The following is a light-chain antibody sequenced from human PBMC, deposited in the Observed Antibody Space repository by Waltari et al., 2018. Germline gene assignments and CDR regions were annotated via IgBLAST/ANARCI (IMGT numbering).Light chain of an antibody. CDR2: GAS. V-gene: IGKV3-15*01. CDR3: QQYNNWPPA. J-gene: IGKJ4*01. Sequence: EIVTTQSPATLSVSPGERATLSCRASQSVSSNLAWYQQKPGQAPRLLIYGASTSATGIPARFSGSGSGTEFTLTISSLQSEDFAVYYCQQYNNWPPAFGGGTKVEIK. CDR1: QSVSSN.